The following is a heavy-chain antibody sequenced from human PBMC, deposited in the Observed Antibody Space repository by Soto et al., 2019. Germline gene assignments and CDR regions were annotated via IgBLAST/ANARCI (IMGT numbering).Heavy chain of an antibody. CDR1: GFTFDDYA. CDR2: ISGNSGSI. D-gene: IGHD1-26*01. V-gene: IGHV3-9*01. Sequence: GRSLRLSCAASGFTFDDYAMHWLRQATGKGLEWVSGISGNSGSIGDAGAVKGRVTISRDKAKNTVAVHMKSLRAEGTALYYCAQDRPRRSSGCFFDYWGQGTPVTVSS. CDR3: AQDRPRRSSGCFFDY. J-gene: IGHJ4*02.